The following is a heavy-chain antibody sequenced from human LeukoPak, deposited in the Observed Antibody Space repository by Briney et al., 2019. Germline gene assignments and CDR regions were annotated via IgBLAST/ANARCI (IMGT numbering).Heavy chain of an antibody. D-gene: IGHD3-10*01. CDR1: GGSLNGHY. CDR2: GSESGGT. CDR3: ARQFWFGDLFRFHP. Sequence: SETLSLTCAVYGGSLNGHYWSWIRQPPGKGLEWIGEGSESGGTKFNPSLKSRVTISADTSKNQFSLKVKSVTAADTAVYYCARQFWFGDLFRFHPWGQGTLVSVSS. J-gene: IGHJ5*02. V-gene: IGHV4-34*01.